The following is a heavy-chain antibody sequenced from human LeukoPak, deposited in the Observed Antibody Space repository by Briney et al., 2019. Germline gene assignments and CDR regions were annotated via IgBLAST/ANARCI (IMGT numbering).Heavy chain of an antibody. CDR3: ATRSPQDG. J-gene: IGHJ1*01. CDR1: GGSFSGYY. CDR2: INHSGST. Sequence: PSETLSLTCAVYGGSFSGYYWSWIRQPPGKGLEWIGEINHSGSTNYNPSLKSRVTISVDTSKNQFSLKLSSVTAADTAVYYCATRSPQDGWGQGSLVTFSA. V-gene: IGHV4-34*01.